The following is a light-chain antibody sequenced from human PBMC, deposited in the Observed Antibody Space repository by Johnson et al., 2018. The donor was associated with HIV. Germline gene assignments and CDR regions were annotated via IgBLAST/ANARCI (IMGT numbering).Light chain of an antibody. CDR1: SSTIGNNY. CDR3: GTWDTSLSAGGV. J-gene: IGLJ1*01. Sequence: QSVLTQSPSVSAAPGQKVTISCSGSSSTIGNNYVSWYQVLPGTAPKLLISENNERPSGIPDRFSGSKSGTSATLCITGLQTGDEADYYCGTWDTSLSAGGVVGTGTKFNV. V-gene: IGLV1-51*02. CDR2: ENN.